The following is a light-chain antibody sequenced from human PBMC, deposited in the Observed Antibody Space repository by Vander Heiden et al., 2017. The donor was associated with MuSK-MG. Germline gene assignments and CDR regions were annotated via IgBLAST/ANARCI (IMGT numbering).Light chain of an antibody. V-gene: IGLV2-23*02. CDR1: SSDVGSYNL. CDR2: EVS. CDR3: CSYAGSSTYV. Sequence: QSALTQPASVSGSPGQSITISCTGTSSDVGSYNLVSWYQQHPGKAPKLLIYEVSERPSGVSHRFSGSSSGNTASLTISGLQAEDEADYYCCSYAGSSTYVFGTGTKVTVL. J-gene: IGLJ1*01.